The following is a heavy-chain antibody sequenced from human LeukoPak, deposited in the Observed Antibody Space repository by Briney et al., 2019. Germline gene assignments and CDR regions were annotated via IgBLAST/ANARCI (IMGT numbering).Heavy chain of an antibody. CDR2: IYYSGST. CDR3: ARQGSPANWFDP. Sequence: SETLSLTCTVSGGSISSYYWSWIRQPPWKGLEWIGYIYYSGSTNYNTSPKSRVTISVDTYKKQFSLKLSSVTAADTAVYYCARQGSPANWFDPWGQGTLVTVSS. J-gene: IGHJ5*02. CDR1: GGSISSYY. D-gene: IGHD2-2*01. V-gene: IGHV4-59*08.